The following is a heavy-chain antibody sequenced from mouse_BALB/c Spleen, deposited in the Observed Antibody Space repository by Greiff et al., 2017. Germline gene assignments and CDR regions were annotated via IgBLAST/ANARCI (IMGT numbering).Heavy chain of an antibody. V-gene: IGHV2-9*02. CDR1: GFSLTSYG. CDR2: IWAGGST. D-gene: IGHD1-1*01. Sequence: VQLVESGPGLVAPSQSLSITCTVSGFSLTSYGVHWVRQPPGKGLEWLGVIWAGGSTNYNSALMSRLSISKDNSKSQVFLKMNSLQTDDTAMYYCAREGVVATRGAMDYWGQGTSVTVSS. J-gene: IGHJ4*01. CDR3: AREGVVATRGAMDY.